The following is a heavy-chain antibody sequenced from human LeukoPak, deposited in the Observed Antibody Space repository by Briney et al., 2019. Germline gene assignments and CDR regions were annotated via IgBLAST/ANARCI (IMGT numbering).Heavy chain of an antibody. CDR2: ISYDGSNK. V-gene: IGHV3-30-3*01. Sequence: PGRSLRLSCAASGFTFSSYAMHWVRQAPGKGLEWVAVISYDGSNKYYADSVKGRFTISRDNSKNTLYLQMNSLRAEDTAVYYCASSSYRYYYYGMDVWGQGTTVTVSS. CDR1: GFTFSSYA. CDR3: ASSSYRYYYYGMDV. J-gene: IGHJ6*02.